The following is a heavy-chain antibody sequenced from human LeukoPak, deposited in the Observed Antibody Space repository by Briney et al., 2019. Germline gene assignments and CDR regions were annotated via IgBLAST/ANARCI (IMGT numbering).Heavy chain of an antibody. Sequence: SETLSLTCTVSGGSISSSSYYWGWIRQPPGKGLEWIGSIYYSGSTYYNPSLKSRVTISVDTSKNQFSLKLSSVTAADTAVYYCARGYYDFWSGYSDDAFDIWGQGTMVTVSS. V-gene: IGHV4-39*07. CDR2: IYYSGST. CDR1: GGSISSSSYY. CDR3: ARGYYDFWSGYSDDAFDI. D-gene: IGHD3-3*01. J-gene: IGHJ3*02.